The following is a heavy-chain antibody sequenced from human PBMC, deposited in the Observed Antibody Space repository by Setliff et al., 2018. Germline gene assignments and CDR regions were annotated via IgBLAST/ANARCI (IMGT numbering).Heavy chain of an antibody. D-gene: IGHD3-3*01. CDR1: GGSLSDYY. CDR3: AESHYDFWSGLRSNWFDP. V-gene: IGHV4-34*01. Sequence: SETLSLTCTVYGGSLSDYYWSWIRQPPGKGLEWIVEINHSGSTNYSPSLKSRVTISVDTSKNQFSLKLSSVTAADTAVYYCAESHYDFWSGLRSNWFDPWGQGTLVTVSS. CDR2: INHSGST. J-gene: IGHJ5*02.